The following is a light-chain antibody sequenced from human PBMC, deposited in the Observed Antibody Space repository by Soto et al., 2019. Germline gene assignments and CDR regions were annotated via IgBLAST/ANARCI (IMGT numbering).Light chain of an antibody. CDR3: SSYTSSSTSYV. V-gene: IGLV2-14*01. J-gene: IGLJ1*01. Sequence: QSVLTQPASVSGSPGQSTTISCTRTSSDVGGYNYVSWYQQHPGKAPKLMIYEVSNRPSGVSNRFSGSKSGNTGSLTISGLQAEDEADYYCSSYTSSSTSYVFGTGTKVTV. CDR2: EVS. CDR1: SSDVGGYNY.